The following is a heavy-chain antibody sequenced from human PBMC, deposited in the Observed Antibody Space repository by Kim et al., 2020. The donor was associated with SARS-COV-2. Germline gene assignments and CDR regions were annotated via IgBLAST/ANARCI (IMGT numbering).Heavy chain of an antibody. J-gene: IGHJ5*02. CDR1: GGTFSSYA. V-gene: IGHV1-69*13. CDR3: LRNPHDYGDSRLDP. D-gene: IGHD4-17*01. Sequence: SVKVSCKASGGTFSSYAISWVRQAPGQGLEWMGGIIPIFGTANYAQKFQGRVTITADESTSTAYMELSSLRSEDTAVYYCLRNPHDYGDSRLDPWGQGTLVTVSS. CDR2: IIPIFGTA.